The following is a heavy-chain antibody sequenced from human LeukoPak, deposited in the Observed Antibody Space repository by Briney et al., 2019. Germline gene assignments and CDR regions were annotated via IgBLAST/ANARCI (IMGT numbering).Heavy chain of an antibody. CDR2: ISYDGSNT. CDR1: GINFINHA. D-gene: IGHD3-3*01. J-gene: IGHJ4*02. Sequence: GRSLRLSCEASGINFINHAMDWVRQAPGKGLEWVAVISYDGSNTYHADSVKGRFTISRDNSKNTLYLQMNSLRAEDTAVYYCAKEPYDFWSGYYEGPRYFDYWGQGTLVTVSS. V-gene: IGHV3-30-3*01. CDR3: AKEPYDFWSGYYEGPRYFDY.